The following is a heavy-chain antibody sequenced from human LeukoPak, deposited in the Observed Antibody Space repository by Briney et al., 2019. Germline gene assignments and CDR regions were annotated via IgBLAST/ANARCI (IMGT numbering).Heavy chain of an antibody. CDR2: ISSSSSTI. Sequence: GGSLRLSCAASGFTVSSNYMSWVRQAPGKGLEWVSYISSSSSTIYYADSVKGRFTISRDNAKNSLYLQMNSLRAEDTAVYYCASPPYQNYWGQGTLVTVSS. CDR1: GFTVSSNY. V-gene: IGHV3-48*01. CDR3: ASPPYQNY. J-gene: IGHJ4*02.